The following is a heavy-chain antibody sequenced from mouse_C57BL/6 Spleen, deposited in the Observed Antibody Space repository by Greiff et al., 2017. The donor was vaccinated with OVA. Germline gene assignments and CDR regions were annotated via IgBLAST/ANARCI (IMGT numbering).Heavy chain of an antibody. CDR1: GFTFSDYY. Sequence: EVMLVESEGGLVQPGSSMKLSCTASGFTFSDYYMAWVRQVPEKGLEWVANINYDGSSTYYLDSLKSRFIISRDNAKNILYLQMSSLKSEDTATYYCARRYYGSSLYWYFDVWGTGTTVTVSS. V-gene: IGHV5-16*02. J-gene: IGHJ1*03. CDR3: ARRYYGSSLYWYFDV. CDR2: INYDGSST. D-gene: IGHD1-1*01.